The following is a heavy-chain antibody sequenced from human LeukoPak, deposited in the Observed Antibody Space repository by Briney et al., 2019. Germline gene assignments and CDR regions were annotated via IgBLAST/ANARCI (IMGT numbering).Heavy chain of an antibody. D-gene: IGHD3-22*01. CDR2: IIPASGTA. CDR1: GGTFSSYS. Sequence: GASVKVSCKGSGGTFSSYSISWVRQAPGQGLEWMGGIIPASGTAHYAQKFQGRVTFTTDESTTTAYMELRSLRSEDTAVYYCASEGNYDSSGYSRYNYYYMDVWGKGTAVTVSS. CDR3: ASEGNYDSSGYSRYNYYYMDV. V-gene: IGHV1-69*05. J-gene: IGHJ6*03.